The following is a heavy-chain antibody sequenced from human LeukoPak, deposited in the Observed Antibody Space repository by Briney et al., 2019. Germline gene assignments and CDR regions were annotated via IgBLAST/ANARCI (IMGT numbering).Heavy chain of an antibody. CDR3: AREVGYCSSTSCYGFYY. J-gene: IGHJ4*02. D-gene: IGHD2-2*01. CDR2: MNPNSGNT. V-gene: IGHV1-8*01. Sequence: ASVKVSCKASGYTFTSYDINWVRQATGQGLEWMGWMNPNSGNTGYAQKFQGRVTMTRNTSISTAYMELSSLRSEATAVYYCAREVGYCSSTSCYGFYYWGQGTLVTVSS. CDR1: GYTFTSYD.